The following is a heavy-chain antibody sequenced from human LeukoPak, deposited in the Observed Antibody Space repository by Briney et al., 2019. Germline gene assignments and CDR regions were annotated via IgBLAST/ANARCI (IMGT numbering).Heavy chain of an antibody. CDR3: ARSDIYDSSGYYVY. CDR1: GYTFTGYY. D-gene: IGHD3-22*01. J-gene: IGHJ4*02. CDR2: INPNSGGT. Sequence: ASVKVSCKASGYTFTGYYMHWVRQAPGQGLEWMGWINPNSGGTNYAQKFQGRVTMTRDTSISTAYMELSRLRSDDTAVYYCARSDIYDSSGYYVYWGQATLVAVSS. V-gene: IGHV1-2*02.